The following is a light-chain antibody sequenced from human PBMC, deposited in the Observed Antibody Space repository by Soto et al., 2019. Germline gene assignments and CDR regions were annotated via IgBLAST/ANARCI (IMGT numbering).Light chain of an antibody. J-gene: IGKJ4*01. CDR2: AAS. CDR1: QSVSSN. V-gene: IGKV3D-15*01. CDR3: QQYDKWPLT. Sequence: EIVMTQSPGTLSVSPGERATLSCRASQSVSSNLAWYQQKPGQAPRLLIYAASTRATGIPARFSGSGSGTEFTLTIGSLQSEDFAVYYCQQYDKWPLTFGGGTEVEIK.